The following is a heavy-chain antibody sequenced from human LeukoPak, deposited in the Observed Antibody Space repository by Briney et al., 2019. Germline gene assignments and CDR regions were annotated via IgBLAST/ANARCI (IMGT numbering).Heavy chain of an antibody. V-gene: IGHV1-46*01. D-gene: IGHD3-10*01. Sequence: GASVKVSCKASGYTFTSSYLYWVRQAPGQGLEGMGIINPSGGSTSYAQNFHGRLTMTRDTSTSTVYMELSSLRSEDTAMYYCARGRDYGSHFDFWGQGALVTVSS. CDR3: ARGRDYGSHFDF. CDR2: INPSGGST. J-gene: IGHJ4*02. CDR1: GYTFTSSY.